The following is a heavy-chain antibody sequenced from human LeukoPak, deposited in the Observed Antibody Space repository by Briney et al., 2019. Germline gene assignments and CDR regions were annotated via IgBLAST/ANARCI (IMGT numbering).Heavy chain of an antibody. D-gene: IGHD2/OR15-2a*01. CDR2: VYHSGST. V-gene: IGHV4-59*12. CDR3: ARDLSAYFDY. J-gene: IGHJ4*02. Sequence: SETLSLTCTVSGGSISSYYWSWIRQPPGKGLEWIGSVYHSGSTYYNPSLKSRVTISIDTSKNQFSLKLSSVTAADTAVYYCARDLSAYFDYWGQGILVTVPS. CDR1: GGSISSYY.